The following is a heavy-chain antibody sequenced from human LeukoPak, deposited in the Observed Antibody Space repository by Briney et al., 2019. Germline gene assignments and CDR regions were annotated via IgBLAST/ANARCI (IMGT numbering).Heavy chain of an antibody. D-gene: IGHD3-3*01. V-gene: IGHV1-69*04. CDR1: GGTFSSYA. J-gene: IGHJ4*02. CDR3: ARDAVFGVVTYFDD. Sequence: SVKVSCKASGGTFSSYAISWVRQAPGQGLEWMGRIIPIFGIANYAQKFQGRVTITADKSTSTAYMELSSLRSEDTAVYYCARDAVFGVVTYFDDWGQGTLVTVSS. CDR2: IIPIFGIA.